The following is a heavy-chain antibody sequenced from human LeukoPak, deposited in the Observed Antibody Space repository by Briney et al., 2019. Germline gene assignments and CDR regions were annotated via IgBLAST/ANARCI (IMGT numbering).Heavy chain of an antibody. CDR2: ISGSGGST. CDR1: GFTFSNYG. CDR3: AKIRGVITTS. Sequence: HSGGSLRLSCAASGFTFSNYGMSWVRQAPGKGLEWVSVISGSGGSTYYADSVKGRFTISRDNSKNTLYLQMNSLRAEDTAVYFCAKIRGVITTSWGQGTLVTVSS. D-gene: IGHD3-10*01. J-gene: IGHJ5*02. V-gene: IGHV3-23*01.